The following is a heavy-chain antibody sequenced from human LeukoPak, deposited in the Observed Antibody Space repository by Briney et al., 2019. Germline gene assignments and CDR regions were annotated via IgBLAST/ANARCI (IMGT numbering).Heavy chain of an antibody. CDR1: GYTFTSYY. CDR3: ASMLRFFNYYYGMDV. D-gene: IGHD3-3*01. Sequence: ASVKVSCKASGYTFTSYYMHWVRQAPGQGLEWMGWINPNSGGTNYAQKFQGRVTMTRDTSISTAYMELSRLRSDDTAVYYCASMLRFFNYYYGMDVWGQGTTVTVSS. V-gene: IGHV1-2*02. CDR2: INPNSGGT. J-gene: IGHJ6*02.